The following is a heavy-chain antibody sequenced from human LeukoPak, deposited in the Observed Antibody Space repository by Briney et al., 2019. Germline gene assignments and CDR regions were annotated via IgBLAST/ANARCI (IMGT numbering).Heavy chain of an antibody. CDR3: ARVGVARERAFYD. D-gene: IGHD5-12*01. J-gene: IGHJ4*02. CDR1: GFTFSDHY. Sequence: PGGSLRLSCVGSGFTFSDHYVDWVRQAPGKGLEWVGRTTKKGNTYTTHYAASVRGRFTISRDDSNNSLYLQMNSLKVEDTAVYYCARVGVARERAFYDWGPGALVTVAS. V-gene: IGHV3-72*01. CDR2: TTKKGNTYTT.